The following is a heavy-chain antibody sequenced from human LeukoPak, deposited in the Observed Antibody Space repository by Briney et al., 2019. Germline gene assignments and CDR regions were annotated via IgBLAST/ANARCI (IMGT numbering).Heavy chain of an antibody. V-gene: IGHV3-23*01. CDR2: ISGSGGST. J-gene: IGHJ4*02. CDR1: GFTFSSYA. Sequence: GGSLRLSYAASGFTFSSYAMSWVRQAPGRGLEWVSAISGSGGSTYYADSVKGRFTISRDNSKNTLYLQMNSLRAEDTAVYYCAKPLHYDSSPHGGYWGQGTLVTVSS. D-gene: IGHD3-22*01. CDR3: AKPLHYDSSPHGGY.